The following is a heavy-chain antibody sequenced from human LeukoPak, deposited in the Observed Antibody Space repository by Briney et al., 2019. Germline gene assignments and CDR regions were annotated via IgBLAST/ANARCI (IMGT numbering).Heavy chain of an antibody. CDR3: AKVARSKTTVTTYFGY. V-gene: IGHV3-23*01. CDR2: LSGSGGST. CDR1: GFTFSSYA. Sequence: GGSLRLSCAASGFTFSSYAMSWVRQAPGKGLEGGSALSGSGGSTYYADSVKGRFTISRDNSKNTLYLQMNSLRAEDTAVYYCAKVARSKTTVTTYFGYWGQGTLGTVSS. D-gene: IGHD4-11*01. J-gene: IGHJ4*02.